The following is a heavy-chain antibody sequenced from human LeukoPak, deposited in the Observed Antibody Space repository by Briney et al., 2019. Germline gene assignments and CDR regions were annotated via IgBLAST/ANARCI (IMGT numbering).Heavy chain of an antibody. J-gene: IGHJ1*01. CDR2: INPNSGGT. D-gene: IGHD2-15*01. Sequence: GASVKVSCKASGYTFTGYYMHWVRQAPGQGLEWMGWINPNSGGTNYAQKFQGRVTMTRDTSISTAYMELSRLRSDDTAVYYCARSTLRRMSCSGGSCYLAGRHWGQGTLVTVSS. CDR1: GYTFTGYY. V-gene: IGHV1-2*02. CDR3: ARSTLRRMSCSGGSCYLAGRH.